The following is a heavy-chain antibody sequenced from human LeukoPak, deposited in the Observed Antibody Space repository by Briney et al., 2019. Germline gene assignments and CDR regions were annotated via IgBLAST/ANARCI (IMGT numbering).Heavy chain of an antibody. CDR2: IYSSGSA. Sequence: SETLSLTCTVSGGSISPYYWSWIRQSPGKGLEWIGYIYSSGSASYNPSLKSRVTTSVDTSKNQFSLKLSSVTAADTAVYYCARMGGYSGYATHWGQGTLVTVSS. D-gene: IGHD5-12*01. CDR3: ARMGGYSGYATH. J-gene: IGHJ4*02. V-gene: IGHV4-59*08. CDR1: GGSISPYY.